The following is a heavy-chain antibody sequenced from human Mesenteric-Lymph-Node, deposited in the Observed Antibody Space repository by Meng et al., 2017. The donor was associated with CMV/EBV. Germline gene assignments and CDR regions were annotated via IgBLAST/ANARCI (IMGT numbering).Heavy chain of an antibody. CDR1: GGSISSSSYY. CDR2: IYYSGST. J-gene: IGHJ4*02. CDR3: ARGGCSSTSCPIDY. D-gene: IGHD2-2*01. V-gene: IGHV4-39*07. Sequence: SETLSLTCTVSGGSISSSSYYWGWIRQPPGKGLEWIGSIYYSGSTYYNPSLKSRVTISVDTSKNQFSLKLSSVTAADTAVYYCARGGCSSTSCPIDYWGQGTLVTVSS.